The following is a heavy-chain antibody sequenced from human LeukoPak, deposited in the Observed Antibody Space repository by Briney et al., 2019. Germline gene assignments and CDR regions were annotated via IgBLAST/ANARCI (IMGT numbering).Heavy chain of an antibody. CDR2: INPNSGAA. CDR1: RYTFTDYY. J-gene: IGHJ4*02. Sequence: VASVKVSCNASRYTFTDYYMHWVRQAPGQGLEWMGRINPNSGAADYAQEFQGRVTMTRDTSINTVYMELSRLRSDDTAVYYCARASYSNYATDFDYWGQGTLVTVSS. V-gene: IGHV1-2*06. CDR3: ARASYSNYATDFDY. D-gene: IGHD4-11*01.